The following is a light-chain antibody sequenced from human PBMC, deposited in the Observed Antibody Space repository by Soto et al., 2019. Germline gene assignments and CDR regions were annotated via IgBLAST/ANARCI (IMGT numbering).Light chain of an antibody. CDR3: QQYHNWTIT. CDR2: DAS. Sequence: EIVITQSPSTPSVSPGESATLSCRASQSVSSNLAWHQQKPGQAPRSLMYDASTRATGISARFSGSGSGTEFTLTISSLQSEDFAVYYCQQYHNWTITFGQGTRLEIK. CDR1: QSVSSN. V-gene: IGKV3-15*01. J-gene: IGKJ5*01.